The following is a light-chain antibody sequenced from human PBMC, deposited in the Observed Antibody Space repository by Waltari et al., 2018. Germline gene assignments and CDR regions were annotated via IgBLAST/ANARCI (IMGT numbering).Light chain of an antibody. CDR3: QQYSNWPPEVT. J-gene: IGKJ3*01. V-gene: IGKV3-15*01. CDR1: QSVSSN. Sequence: EIVMTQSPATLSVSPGESATLSCRASQSVSSNLAWYQQKPGQAPRLLIYYASSRATGIPARFSGSGSGTEFTLTISSLQSEDSALYYCQQYSNWPPEVTFGPGTKVDIK. CDR2: YAS.